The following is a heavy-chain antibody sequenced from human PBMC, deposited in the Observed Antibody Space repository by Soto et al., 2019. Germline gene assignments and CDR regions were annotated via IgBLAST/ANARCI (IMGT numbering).Heavy chain of an antibody. CDR3: ARGGGIYCSGGSCYSYVYYFDY. CDR2: IYYSGST. J-gene: IGHJ4*02. V-gene: IGHV4-59*12. CDR1: GGSISSYY. D-gene: IGHD2-15*01. Sequence: SETLSLTCTVSGGSISSYYWSWIRQPPGKGQEWIGYIYYSGSTNYNPSLKSRVTISVDTSKNQFSLKLSSVTAADTAVYYCARGGGIYCSGGSCYSYVYYFDYWGQGTLVTVSS.